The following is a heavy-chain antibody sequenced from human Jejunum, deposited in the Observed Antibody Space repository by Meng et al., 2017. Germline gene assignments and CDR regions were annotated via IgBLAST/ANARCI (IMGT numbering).Heavy chain of an antibody. CDR3: ARVGAVAGLDH. CDR2: THSSGST. Sequence: SETLSLTCSVSGNSISSSIHYWGWIRQPPGKGLEWIVSTHSSGSTYYNPSLKSRVTISLDTSKNQFSLKMSSVTAADTAVYYCARVGAVAGLDHWGQGRLVTVSS. J-gene: IGHJ4*02. CDR1: GNSISSSIHY. V-gene: IGHV4-39*07. D-gene: IGHD6-13*01.